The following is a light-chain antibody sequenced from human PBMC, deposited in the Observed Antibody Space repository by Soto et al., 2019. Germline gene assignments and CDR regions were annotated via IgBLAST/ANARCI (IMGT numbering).Light chain of an antibody. CDR3: QQYRSSPRT. J-gene: IGKJ4*02. V-gene: IGKV3-20*01. CDR1: QSVSSY. Sequence: EIVVTQSPGTLSLSPGEGATLSCRASQSVSSYLAWDQQKPGQAPRLLIYVASNRATGIPDRCSGSVSGTDFSLTISRLEPEDFAVYLCQQYRSSPRTFGGGTKVDIK. CDR2: VAS.